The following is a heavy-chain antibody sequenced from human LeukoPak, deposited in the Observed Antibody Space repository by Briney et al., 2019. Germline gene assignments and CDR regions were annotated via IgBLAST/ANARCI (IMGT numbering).Heavy chain of an antibody. CDR1: GGSISSSSYY. CDR3: ARTRITMVRGVPNWFDP. CDR2: IYYSGST. V-gene: IGHV4-39*01. Sequence: SETLSLTCTVSGGSISSSSYYWGWIRQPPGKGLEWIGSIYYSGSTYYNPSLKSRVTISVDTPKNQFSLKLSSVTAADTAVYYCARTRITMVRGVPNWFDPWGQGTLVTVSS. D-gene: IGHD3-10*01. J-gene: IGHJ5*02.